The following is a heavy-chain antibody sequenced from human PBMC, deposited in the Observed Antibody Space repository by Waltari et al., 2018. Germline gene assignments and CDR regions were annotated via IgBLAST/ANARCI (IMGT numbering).Heavy chain of an antibody. CDR2: IYYSGST. D-gene: IGHD6-19*01. J-gene: IGHJ6*02. CDR1: GGSISSYY. V-gene: IGHV4-59*01. CDR3: ARDYSSGWSHGMDV. Sequence: QVQLQESGPGLVKPSETLSLTCTVSGGSISSYYWSWIRQPPGKGLEWIGYIYYSGSTNYNPSLKSLVTISVDTSKNQFSLKLSSVTAADTAVYYCARDYSSGWSHGMDVWGQGTTVTVSS.